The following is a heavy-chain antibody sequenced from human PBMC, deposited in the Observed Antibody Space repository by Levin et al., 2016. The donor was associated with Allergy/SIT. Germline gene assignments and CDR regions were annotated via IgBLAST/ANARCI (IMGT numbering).Heavy chain of an antibody. Sequence: RTLSLTCAASGFIFNHYGMHWVRQAPGEGLEWVAVIWHDETHIYYADSVKGRFTISRDNSKKTLYLQMNSLRAEDTAVYYCARWYGDLDYYNMDVWGQGTTVSVS. CDR1: GFIFNHYG. V-gene: IGHV3-33*01. J-gene: IGHJ6*02. CDR3: ARWYGDLDYYNMDV. CDR2: IWHDETHI. D-gene: IGHD4-17*01.